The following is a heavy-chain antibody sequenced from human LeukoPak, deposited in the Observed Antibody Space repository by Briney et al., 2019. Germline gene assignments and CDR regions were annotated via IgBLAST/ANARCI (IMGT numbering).Heavy chain of an antibody. CDR2: INPSGGST. D-gene: IGHD3-22*01. V-gene: IGHV1-46*01. CDR1: GYTFTSYY. J-gene: IGHJ1*01. Sequence: ASVKVSCKASGYTFTSYYMHWVRQAPGQGLEWMGIINPSGGSTSYAQKFQGRVTMTRDTSTSTVYMELSSLRSEDTAVYYCARGWYYDSSGYPTSGYFQHWGQGTPVTVSS. CDR3: ARGWYYDSSGYPTSGYFQH.